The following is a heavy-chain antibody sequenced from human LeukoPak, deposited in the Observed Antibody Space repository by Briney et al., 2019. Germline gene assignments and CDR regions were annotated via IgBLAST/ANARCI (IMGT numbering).Heavy chain of an antibody. CDR1: GFSLSTSGVG. Sequence: ESGPTLVIPTQTLTLTCTFSGFSLSTSGVGVGWIRQPPGKALEWLALIYWSDDERCSPSLKSRLTITKDTSKNQVVLTMTNMDPVDTATYYCARKRSGAFFPNWGQGTLVHVFS. V-gene: IGHV2-5*01. J-gene: IGHJ1*01. CDR2: IYWSDDE. CDR3: ARKRSGAFFPN.